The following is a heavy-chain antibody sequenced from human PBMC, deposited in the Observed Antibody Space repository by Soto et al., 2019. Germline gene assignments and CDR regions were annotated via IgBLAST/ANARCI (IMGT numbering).Heavy chain of an antibody. CDR3: ARDVGATSNYLDY. J-gene: IGHJ4*02. V-gene: IGHV3-33*01. D-gene: IGHD1-26*01. CDR2: MWYDGANK. CDR1: GFSLSGYG. Sequence: GGSLRLSCAASGFSLSGYGMHWVRQAPGKGLEWVAVMWYDGANKQYADSVKGRFTISTDDSKRTLYLQMNSLRAEDTAVYYCARDVGATSNYLDYWGQGTRVTVSS.